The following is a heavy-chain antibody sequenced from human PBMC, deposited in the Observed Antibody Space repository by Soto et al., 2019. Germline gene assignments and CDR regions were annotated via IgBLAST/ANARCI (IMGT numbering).Heavy chain of an antibody. D-gene: IGHD6-13*01. CDR2: VNCDGSST. Sequence: GGSLRLSCVGSGFTFSNYWMHWVRQAPGKGLEWVSRVNCDGSSTYYADSVKGRFTISRDNSKNSLYLQMNSLRTEDTALYYCAKDILAAAGSGYYYYGMDVWGQGTTVTVSS. J-gene: IGHJ6*02. V-gene: IGHV3-74*01. CDR3: AKDILAAAGSGYYYYGMDV. CDR1: GFTFSNYW.